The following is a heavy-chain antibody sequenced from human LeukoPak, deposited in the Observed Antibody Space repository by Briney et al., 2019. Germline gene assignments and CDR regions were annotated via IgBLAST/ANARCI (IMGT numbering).Heavy chain of an antibody. CDR2: ISWNSGSI. D-gene: IGHD5-12*01. V-gene: IGHV3-9*01. Sequence: SGGSLRLSCAASGFTFDDYAMHWVRQAPGKGLEWVSGISWNSGSIGYADSVKGRFTIPRDNAKNSLYLQMNSLRAEDTALYYCAKDSGYDYENWFDPWGQGTLVTVSS. J-gene: IGHJ5*02. CDR3: AKDSGYDYENWFDP. CDR1: GFTFDDYA.